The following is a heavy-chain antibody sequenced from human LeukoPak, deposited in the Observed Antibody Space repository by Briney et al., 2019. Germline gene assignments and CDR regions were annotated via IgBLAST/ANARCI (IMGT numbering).Heavy chain of an antibody. CDR2: IRYDGSNK. V-gene: IGHV3-30*02. D-gene: IGHD3-3*01. CDR1: GFTFSSYG. CDR3: AKEMVRFLEWLDYFDY. J-gene: IGHJ4*02. Sequence: GGSLRLSCAASGFTFSSYGMHWVRQAPGKGLEWVAFIRYDGSNKYYADSVKGRFTISRDNSKNTLYLQMNSLRAEDTAVYYCAKEMVRFLEWLDYFDYWAREPWSPSPQ.